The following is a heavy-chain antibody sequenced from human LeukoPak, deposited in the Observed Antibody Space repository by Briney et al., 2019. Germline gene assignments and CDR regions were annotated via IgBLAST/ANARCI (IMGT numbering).Heavy chain of an antibody. CDR1: GFTFSDYY. CDR3: ARGQSYGWFDP. Sequence: GGSLRLSCAVSGFTFSDYYMSWIRQAPGKGLEWVSYISSGGSTISHADSVKGRFTISRDNAENSLYLQMNSLRAEDTAVYYCARGQSYGWFDPWGQGTLVTVSS. D-gene: IGHD5-18*01. V-gene: IGHV3-11*04. CDR2: ISSGGSTI. J-gene: IGHJ5*02.